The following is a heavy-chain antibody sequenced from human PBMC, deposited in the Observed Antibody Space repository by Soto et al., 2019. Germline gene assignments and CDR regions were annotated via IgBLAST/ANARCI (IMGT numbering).Heavy chain of an antibody. CDR2: IDPSDSYT. CDR1: GYSLTSYW. D-gene: IGHD5-12*01. J-gene: IGHJ6*02. Sequence: GESLKISCKGSGYSLTSYWISWVRQMPGKGLEWMGRIDPSDSYTNYSPSFQGHVTISADKSISTAYLQWSSLKASDTAMYYCARSTVDTIRYYYGMDVWGQGTTVTVSS. V-gene: IGHV5-10-1*01. CDR3: ARSTVDTIRYYYGMDV.